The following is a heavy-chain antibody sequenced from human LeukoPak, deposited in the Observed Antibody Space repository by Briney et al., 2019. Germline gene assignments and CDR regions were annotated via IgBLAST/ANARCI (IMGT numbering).Heavy chain of an antibody. CDR3: AKDRGLGSYYYYYGMDV. Sequence: GGSLRLSCAASGFTFDDYAMHWVRQAPGKGLEWVSGISWNSGSIGHADSVKGRFTISRDNAKNSLYLQMNSLRAEDTALYYCAKDRGLGSYYYYYGMDVWGQGTTVTVSS. V-gene: IGHV3-9*01. J-gene: IGHJ6*02. CDR2: ISWNSGSI. CDR1: GFTFDDYA. D-gene: IGHD7-27*01.